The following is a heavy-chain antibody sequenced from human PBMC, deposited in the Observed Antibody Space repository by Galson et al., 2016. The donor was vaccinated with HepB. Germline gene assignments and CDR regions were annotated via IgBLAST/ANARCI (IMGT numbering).Heavy chain of an antibody. CDR2: ISLHGGDI. CDR1: GFTFHEYA. Sequence: SLRLSCAASGFTFHEYAMHWVRQGPGKGIEWVVGISLHGGDIDYADSVAGRFPISRDNARKFVSLQMNALKPEDTALYYCAKDVRLSISYQSYQHDGMDVWGRGTTVTVSS. V-gene: IGHV3-9*01. CDR3: AKDVRLSISYQSYQHDGMDV. J-gene: IGHJ6*02. D-gene: IGHD2-2*01.